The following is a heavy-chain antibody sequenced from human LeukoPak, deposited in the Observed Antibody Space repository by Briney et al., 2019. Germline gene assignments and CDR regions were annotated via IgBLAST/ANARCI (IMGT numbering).Heavy chain of an antibody. CDR1: GFTFSSYA. D-gene: IGHD5-24*01. CDR3: AKEGRSLQTY. J-gene: IGHJ4*02. Sequence: PGGSLRLSCAASGFTFSSYAMIWVRQAPGKGLEWVSVICGGGGCTYYADSVKGRFTISRDNAKNSLYLQMNSLRVEDTAVYYCAKEGRSLQTYWGQGTLVTVSS. V-gene: IGHV3-23*01. CDR2: ICGGGGCT.